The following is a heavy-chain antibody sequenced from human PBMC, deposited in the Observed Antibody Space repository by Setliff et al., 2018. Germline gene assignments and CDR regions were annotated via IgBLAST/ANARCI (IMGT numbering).Heavy chain of an antibody. CDR3: ARLPPLHTPMALTFDY. J-gene: IGHJ4*02. CDR1: GGSVGNSHYY. CDR2: MYYSGDT. Sequence: SETLSLTCTVSGGSVGNSHYYWSWIRQPPGKGLEWIGYMYYSGDTNYNPSLKSRVTISVDTSKNQFSLELRSVTAADTAVYYCARLPPLHTPMALTFDYWGQGILVTVSS. D-gene: IGHD5-18*01. V-gene: IGHV4-61*01.